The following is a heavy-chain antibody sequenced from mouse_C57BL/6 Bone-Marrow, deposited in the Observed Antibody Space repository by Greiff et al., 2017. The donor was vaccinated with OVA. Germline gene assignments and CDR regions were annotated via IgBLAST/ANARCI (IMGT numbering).Heavy chain of an antibody. D-gene: IGHD2-3*01. J-gene: IGHJ3*01. CDR1: GYSITSGYY. CDR2: ISYDGSN. CDR3: ARDQRSIYDGYLGWFAY. Sequence: VQLKESGPGLVKPSQSLSLTCSVTGYSITSGYYWNWIRQFPGNKLEWMGYISYDGSNNYNPSLKNRISITRDTSKNQFFLKLNSVTTEDTATYYCARDQRSIYDGYLGWFAYWGQGTLVTVSA. V-gene: IGHV3-6*01.